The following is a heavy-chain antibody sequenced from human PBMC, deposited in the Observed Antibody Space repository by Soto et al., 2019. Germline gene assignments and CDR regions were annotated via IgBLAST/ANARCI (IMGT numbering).Heavy chain of an antibody. V-gene: IGHV3-23*01. CDR2: ISGSGSST. Sequence: EVQLLESGGGLVQPGGSLRLSCAASGFTFTIYAMTWVRQAPGKGLEWVSAISGSGSSTYYVDSVKGRFTISRDNSKNTLYLQMNSLRAEDTAIYYCAKDRIAARQLYGMDVWGQGTTVTVSS. CDR1: GFTFTIYA. J-gene: IGHJ6*02. CDR3: AKDRIAARQLYGMDV. D-gene: IGHD6-6*01.